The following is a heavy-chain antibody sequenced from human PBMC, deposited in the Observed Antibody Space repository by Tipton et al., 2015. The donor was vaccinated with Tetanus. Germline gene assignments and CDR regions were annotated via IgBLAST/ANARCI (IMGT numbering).Heavy chain of an antibody. V-gene: IGHV4-59*01. CDR2: VHYSGST. CDR3: ARIGWLQQNKPAFDI. CDR1: GGSISSYY. Sequence: GLVKPSETLSLTCTVSGGSISSYYWTWIRQPPGRGLEWIGYVHYSGSTNYSPSLGSRVTLSVDTSKNQFSLKLSSVTAADTAVYYCARIGWLQQNKPAFDIWGQGTVVTVSS. J-gene: IGHJ3*02. D-gene: IGHD6-19*01.